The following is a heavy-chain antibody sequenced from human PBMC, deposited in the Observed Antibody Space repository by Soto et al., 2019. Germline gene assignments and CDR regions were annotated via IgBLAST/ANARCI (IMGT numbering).Heavy chain of an antibody. CDR2: ISYSGTA. CDR1: GGSVSSGPYH. D-gene: IGHD2-8*01. Sequence: QVQLQESGPGLVKTSETLSRTCTVSGGSVSSGPYHWNWVRQPPGKGLEWIGHISYSGTAHYNPSLRGRGIIATDTSMNQFALRLTSVTAADTAVYYCMRSHGAYWCQGALFTVST. J-gene: IGHJ4*02. V-gene: IGHV4-61*01. CDR3: MRSHGAY.